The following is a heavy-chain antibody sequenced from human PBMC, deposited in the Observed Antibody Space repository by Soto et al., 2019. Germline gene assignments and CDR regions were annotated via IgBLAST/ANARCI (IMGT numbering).Heavy chain of an antibody. CDR2: FDPEDGET. CDR1: GYTLTELS. CDR3: ATSLRYFDWLSTSSYFDY. Sequence: GASVKVSCKVSGYTLTELSMHWVRQAPGKGLEWMGGFDPEDGETIYAQKFQGRVTMTEDTSTDTAYMELSSLRSEDTAVYYCATSLRYFDWLSTSSYFDYWGQGTLVTVSS. J-gene: IGHJ4*02. D-gene: IGHD3-9*01. V-gene: IGHV1-24*01.